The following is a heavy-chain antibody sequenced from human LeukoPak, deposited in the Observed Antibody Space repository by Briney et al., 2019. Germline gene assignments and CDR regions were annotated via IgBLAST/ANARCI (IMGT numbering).Heavy chain of an antibody. Sequence: QAGGSLRLSCAASGFTFMNYGMHWVRQAPGKGLEWVAVTSYDGSTKYYADSVKGRFSISRDNSKNTLYLQMNSLRAEDTAVYYCARGEPNAYYVGNGYYFEYWGQGTLVTVSS. CDR1: GFTFMNYG. J-gene: IGHJ4*02. V-gene: IGHV3-30*03. CDR3: ARGEPNAYYVGNGYYFEY. CDR2: TSYDGSTK. D-gene: IGHD3-22*01.